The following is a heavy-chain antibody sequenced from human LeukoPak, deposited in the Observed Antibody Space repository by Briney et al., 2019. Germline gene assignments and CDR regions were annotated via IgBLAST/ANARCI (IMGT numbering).Heavy chain of an antibody. Sequence: GGSLRLSCAASGFTFSSYGMHWVRQAPGKGLEWVAVISYDGSNKYYADSVKGRFTISRDNSKNTLYLQMNSLRAEDTAVYYCARGLHRGSADYWGQGTLVTVSS. CDR3: ARGLHRGSADY. J-gene: IGHJ4*02. D-gene: IGHD3-10*01. V-gene: IGHV3-30*03. CDR1: GFTFSSYG. CDR2: ISYDGSNK.